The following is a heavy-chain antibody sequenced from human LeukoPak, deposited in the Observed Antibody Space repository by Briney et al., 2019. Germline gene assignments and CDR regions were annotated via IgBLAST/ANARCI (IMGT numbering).Heavy chain of an antibody. CDR2: IYYSGST. J-gene: IGHJ4*02. D-gene: IGHD6-19*01. CDR3: ARQDSSGWYFNDY. CDR1: GGSITSISYY. V-gene: IGHV4-39*01. Sequence: PSETLSLTCTVSGGSITSISYYWGWIRQPPGKGLEWIGSIYYSGSTYYNPSLKTRVTVSVDTSKNQFSLKLSSVTAADTAVYYCARQDSSGWYFNDYWGQGTLVTASS.